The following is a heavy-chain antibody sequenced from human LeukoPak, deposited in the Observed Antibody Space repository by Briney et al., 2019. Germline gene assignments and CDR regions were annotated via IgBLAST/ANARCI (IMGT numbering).Heavy chain of an antibody. D-gene: IGHD3-3*01. Sequence: GGSLRISCAASGFTFSSYGMHWVRQAPGKGLEWVAVISYDGSNKYYADSVKGRFTISRDNSKNTLYLQMNSLRAEDTAVYYCAKSRDFHFDYWGQGTLVTVSS. CDR2: ISYDGSNK. CDR3: AKSRDFHFDY. CDR1: GFTFSSYG. J-gene: IGHJ4*02. V-gene: IGHV3-30*18.